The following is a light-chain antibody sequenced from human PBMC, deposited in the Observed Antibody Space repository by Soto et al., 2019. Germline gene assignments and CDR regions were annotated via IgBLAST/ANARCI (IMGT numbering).Light chain of an antibody. CDR1: QSVAGN. J-gene: IGKJ4*01. CDR2: GAS. Sequence: EIVMTQSPATLSVSPGERATLSCRASQSVAGNLAWYQQNPGQAPRLLIYGASTRATGIPTRFSGGGSGTEFTLTISSLQSEDFATYYCQQYNKWPLTFGGGTKVEIK. V-gene: IGKV3-15*01. CDR3: QQYNKWPLT.